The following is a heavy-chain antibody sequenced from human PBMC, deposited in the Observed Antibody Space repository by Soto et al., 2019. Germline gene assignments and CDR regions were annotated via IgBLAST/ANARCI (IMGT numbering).Heavy chain of an antibody. CDR1: GFTFSSHW. Sequence: SGGSLRLSCAVSGFTFSSHWMHWVRQAAGKGLVWVSRINSDGSSTNYADSVKGRFTISRDNAKNTLYLQMNSLRADDTAVYYCARDSSPYYDFWSGFYTYFDYWGQGALVTVSS. D-gene: IGHD3-3*01. V-gene: IGHV3-74*01. CDR2: INSDGSST. J-gene: IGHJ4*02. CDR3: ARDSSPYYDFWSGFYTYFDY.